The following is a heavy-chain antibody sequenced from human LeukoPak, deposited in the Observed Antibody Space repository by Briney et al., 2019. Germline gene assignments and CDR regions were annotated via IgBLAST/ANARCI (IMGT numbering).Heavy chain of an antibody. CDR3: ARVSVGTIFGVVITTYYYYYMDV. J-gene: IGHJ6*03. V-gene: IGHV4-61*02. CDR1: GGSISSGSYY. Sequence: SQTLSLTCTVSGGSISSGSYYWSWIRQPAGKGLEWIGRIYTSGSTNYNPSLKSRVTISVDTSKNQFSLKLSSVTAADTAVYYCARVSVGTIFGVVITTYYYYYMDVWGKGTTVTVSS. D-gene: IGHD3-3*01. CDR2: IYTSGST.